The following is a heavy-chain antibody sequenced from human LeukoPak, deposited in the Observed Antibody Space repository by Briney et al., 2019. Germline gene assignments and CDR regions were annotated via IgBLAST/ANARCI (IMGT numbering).Heavy chain of an antibody. CDR3: AKDPMTSYYYYYGMDV. Sequence: GGSLRLSCAASGFTFSSYAMSWVRQAPGKGLEWVSAISGSGGSTYYADSVKGRFTISRDNSKNTLYLQINSLRAEDTAVYYCAKDPMTSYYYYYGMDVWGQGTTVTVSS. CDR2: ISGSGGST. J-gene: IGHJ6*02. CDR1: GFTFSSYA. V-gene: IGHV3-23*01. D-gene: IGHD2-21*02.